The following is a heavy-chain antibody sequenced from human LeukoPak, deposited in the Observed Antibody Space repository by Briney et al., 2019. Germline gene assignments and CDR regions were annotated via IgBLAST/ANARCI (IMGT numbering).Heavy chain of an antibody. CDR1: GFSFSSYA. CDR2: ISYDGSNK. CDR3: ASRPGTSWELGFGY. V-gene: IGHV3-30-3*01. J-gene: IGHJ4*02. Sequence: GGSLRLSCAASGFSFSSYAMHWVRQAPGKGLEWVAVISYDGSNKYYADSVKGRFTISRDNSKNTLYVQMNSLRVEDTAVYYCASRPGTSWELGFGYWGQGTLVTVSS. D-gene: IGHD1-26*01.